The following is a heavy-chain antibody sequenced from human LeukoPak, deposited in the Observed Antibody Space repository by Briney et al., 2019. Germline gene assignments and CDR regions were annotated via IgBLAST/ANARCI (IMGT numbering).Heavy chain of an antibody. J-gene: IGHJ4*02. V-gene: IGHV3-30-3*01. CDR2: ISYDGSNK. D-gene: IGHD3-22*01. Sequence: GGSLRLSCAASGFTFSSYAMHWVRQAPGKGLEWVAVISYDGSNKYYADSVKGRFTISRDNSKNTLYLRMNSLRAEDTAVYYCARRNLPTAYYYDSSGYGSDYWGQGTLVTVSS. CDR3: ARRNLPTAYYYDSSGYGSDY. CDR1: GFTFSSYA.